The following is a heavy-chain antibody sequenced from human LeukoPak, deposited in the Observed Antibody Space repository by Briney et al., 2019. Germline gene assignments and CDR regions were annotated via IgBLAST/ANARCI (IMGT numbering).Heavy chain of an antibody. J-gene: IGHJ4*02. CDR3: ARNGGNSDYDY. Sequence: SQTLSLTCAVSGGSISSGGYSWSRIRQPPGKGLEWIGYIYHSGSTYYNPSLKSRVTISVDRSKNQFSLKLSSVTAADTAVYYCARNGGNSDYDYWGQGTLVTVSA. CDR1: GGSISSGGYS. CDR2: IYHSGST. V-gene: IGHV4-30-2*01. D-gene: IGHD4-23*01.